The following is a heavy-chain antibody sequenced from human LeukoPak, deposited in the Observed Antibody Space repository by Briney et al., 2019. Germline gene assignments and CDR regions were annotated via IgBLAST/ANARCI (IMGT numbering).Heavy chain of an antibody. J-gene: IGHJ4*02. CDR2: IHQDGGEK. D-gene: IGHD6-13*01. CDR3: ARVGSSWDLFDY. CDR1: GFTFSAYW. V-gene: IGHV3-7*01. Sequence: PGGSLRLSCAASGFTFSAYWMSWVRQAPGKGLEFVANIHQDGGEKHYVDSVKGRFTISRDNAKNSLYLQMNSLRADDKAVYYCARVGSSWDLFDYWGQGTLVTVSS.